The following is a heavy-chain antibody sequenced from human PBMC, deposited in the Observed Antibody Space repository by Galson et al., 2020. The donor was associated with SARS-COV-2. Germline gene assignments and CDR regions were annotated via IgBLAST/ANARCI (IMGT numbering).Heavy chain of an antibody. J-gene: IGHJ4*02. V-gene: IGHV3-53*01. CDR2: IYSGGTT. Sequence: GSLRLSCAASGFSVSSNYMSWVRQAPGKGLEWVSVIYSGGTTYYADSVKGRFTISRDDSKNTVYLQMNSLRAEDTAMYFCAKDPGHGLGTYYGDYWGQGTLVTVSS. D-gene: IGHD3-10*01. CDR1: GFSVSSNY. CDR3: AKDPGHGLGTYYGDY.